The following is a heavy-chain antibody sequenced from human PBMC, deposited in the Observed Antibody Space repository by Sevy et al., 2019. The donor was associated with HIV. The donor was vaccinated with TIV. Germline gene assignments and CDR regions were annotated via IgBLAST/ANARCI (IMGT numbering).Heavy chain of an antibody. CDR2: INPNSGGT. Sequence: ASVKVSCKASGYTFTGYYMHWVRQAPGQGLEWMGWINPNSGGTNYAQKFQGRVTMTRDTSISTAYMELSRLRSDDTAVYYCARSSYYYGSGSYTYYYYYGMDVWGQGTTVTVSS. J-gene: IGHJ6*02. CDR3: ARSSYYYGSGSYTYYYYYGMDV. V-gene: IGHV1-2*02. CDR1: GYTFTGYY. D-gene: IGHD3-10*01.